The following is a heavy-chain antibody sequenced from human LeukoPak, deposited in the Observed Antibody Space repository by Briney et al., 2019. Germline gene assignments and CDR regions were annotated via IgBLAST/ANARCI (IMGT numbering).Heavy chain of an antibody. CDR1: GGSFSGCY. V-gene: IGHV4-34*01. Sequence: PSETLSLTCAVYGGSFSGCYWSWIRQPPGKGLEWIGEINHSGSTNYNPSLKSRVTISVDTSKNQFSLKLSSVTAADTAVYYCARGLARYGMDVWGQGTTVTVSS. CDR2: INHSGST. J-gene: IGHJ6*02. CDR3: ARGLARYGMDV.